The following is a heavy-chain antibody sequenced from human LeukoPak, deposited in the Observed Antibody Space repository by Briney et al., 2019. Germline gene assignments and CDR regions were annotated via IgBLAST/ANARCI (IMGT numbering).Heavy chain of an antibody. Sequence: SETLSLTCTVSGGSIRSTSHYWGWIRQPPGKGLEWIASIHYSGSTNYNPSLKSRVTISVDTSKNQVSLELSSVTAADTAVYYCARDLGGYSYPSFWFDPWGQGTLVTVSS. D-gene: IGHD5-18*01. V-gene: IGHV4-39*02. CDR3: ARDLGGYSYPSFWFDP. J-gene: IGHJ5*02. CDR1: GGSIRSTSHY. CDR2: IHYSGST.